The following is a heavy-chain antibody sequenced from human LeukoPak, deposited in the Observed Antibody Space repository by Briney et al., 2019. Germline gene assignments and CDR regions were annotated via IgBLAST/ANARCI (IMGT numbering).Heavy chain of an antibody. V-gene: IGHV3-64*01. CDR3: ARDRYSSPLYFDY. CDR2: ISSNGGST. D-gene: IGHD6-13*01. J-gene: IGHJ4*02. CDR1: GFTFSSYA. Sequence: GGSLRLSCAASGFTFSSYAMHWVRQAPGKGLEYVSAISSNGGSTYYVNSVKGRFTISRDNSKNTLYLQMGSLRAEDMAVYYCARDRYSSPLYFDYWGQGTLVTVSS.